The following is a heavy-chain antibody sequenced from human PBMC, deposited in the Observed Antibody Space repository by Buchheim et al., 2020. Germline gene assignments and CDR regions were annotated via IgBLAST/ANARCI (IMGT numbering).Heavy chain of an antibody. CDR1: GFTFRSYC. V-gene: IGHV3-30*18. CDR3: AKDEVQYCSGGSCYYFDY. J-gene: IGHJ4*02. CDR2: ISYDGSNK. Sequence: QVQLVESGGGVVQPGRSLRPSCAASGFTFRSYCLHRVRQAPGKGLEWVAVISYDGSNKYYADSVKGRFTISRDKSKKTPYLQMNSLRAEDTAVYYCAKDEVQYCSGGSCYYFDYWGQGTL. D-gene: IGHD2-15*01.